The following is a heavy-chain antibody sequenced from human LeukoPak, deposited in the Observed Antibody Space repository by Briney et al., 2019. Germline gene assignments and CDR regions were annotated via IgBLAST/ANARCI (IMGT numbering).Heavy chain of an antibody. CDR3: AREHNPHMRYSSGWFDY. Sequence: PGGSLRLSCAASGFTFSSYGMHWVRQAPGKGLEWVAFIRYDGSNKYYADSVKGRFTISRDNSKNTLYLQMNSLRAEDTAVYYCAREHNPHMRYSSGWFDYWGQGTLVTVSS. CDR1: GFTFSSYG. D-gene: IGHD6-19*01. CDR2: IRYDGSNK. V-gene: IGHV3-30*02. J-gene: IGHJ4*02.